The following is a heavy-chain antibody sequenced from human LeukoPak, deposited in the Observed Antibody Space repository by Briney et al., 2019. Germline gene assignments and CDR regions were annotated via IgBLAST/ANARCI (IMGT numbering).Heavy chain of an antibody. V-gene: IGHV4-39*07. CDR1: GGSISSSSYY. CDR3: AREMATITGYFDY. D-gene: IGHD5-24*01. Sequence: SETLSLTCTVSGGSISSSSYYWSWIRQPPGKGLEWIGEINHSGSTNYNPSLKSRVTISVDTSKNQFSLKLSSVTAADTAVYYCAREMATITGYFDYWGQGTLVTVSS. J-gene: IGHJ4*02. CDR2: INHSGST.